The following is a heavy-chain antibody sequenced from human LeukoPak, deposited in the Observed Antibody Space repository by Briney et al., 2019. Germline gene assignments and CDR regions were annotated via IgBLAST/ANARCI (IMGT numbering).Heavy chain of an antibody. J-gene: IGHJ4*02. V-gene: IGHV3-30-3*01. Sequence: PGGSLRLSCAASGFTFSSYAMHWVRQAPGKGLEWVAVISYDGSNKYYADSVKGRFTISRDNSKNTLYLQMNSLRAEDTAVYYCAKTFVLYDSSRYFDYWGQGTLVTVSS. CDR1: GFTFSSYA. CDR3: AKTFVLYDSSRYFDY. D-gene: IGHD3-22*01. CDR2: ISYDGSNK.